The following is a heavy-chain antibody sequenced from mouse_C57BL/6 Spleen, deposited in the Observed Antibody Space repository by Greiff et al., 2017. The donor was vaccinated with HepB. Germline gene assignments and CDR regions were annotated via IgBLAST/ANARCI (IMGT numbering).Heavy chain of an antibody. Sequence: EVKLMESGGGLVKPGGSLKLSCAASGFTFSDYGMHWVRQAPEKGLEWVAYISSGSSTIYYADTVKGRFTISRDNAKNTLFLQMTSLRSEDTAMYYCARGDYDSAWFAYWGQGTLVTVSA. CDR2: ISSGSSTI. V-gene: IGHV5-17*01. CDR1: GFTFSDYG. CDR3: ARGDYDSAWFAY. J-gene: IGHJ3*01. D-gene: IGHD2-4*01.